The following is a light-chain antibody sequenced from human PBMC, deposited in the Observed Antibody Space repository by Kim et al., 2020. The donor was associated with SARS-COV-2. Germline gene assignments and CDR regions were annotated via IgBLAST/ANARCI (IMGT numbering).Light chain of an antibody. CDR2: DVT. CDR3: CSYAGSVV. J-gene: IGLJ2*01. Sequence: SPGQSVTISCTGTSNDVGSYNYVSWYQQHPGKAPKLIIYDVTKRPSGVPDRFSGSKSGNTASLTISGLQAEDEADYYCCSYAGSVVFGGGTQLTVL. CDR1: SNDVGSYNY. V-gene: IGLV2-11*01.